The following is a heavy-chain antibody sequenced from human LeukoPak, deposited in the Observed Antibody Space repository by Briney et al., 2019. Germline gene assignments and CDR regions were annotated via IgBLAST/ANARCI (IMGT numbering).Heavy chain of an antibody. D-gene: IGHD1-26*01. CDR2: IYYSGST. Sequence: SETLSLTCSVSGASIRSYYWGWIRQPPGKGLEWIGSIYYSGSTYYNPSLKSRVTISPDKSKNQFSLTLTSVTAADTAVYFCARAPLSGTYYTDAFDIWGQGTKVTVSS. V-gene: IGHV4-39*07. CDR1: GASIRSYY. J-gene: IGHJ3*02. CDR3: ARAPLSGTYYTDAFDI.